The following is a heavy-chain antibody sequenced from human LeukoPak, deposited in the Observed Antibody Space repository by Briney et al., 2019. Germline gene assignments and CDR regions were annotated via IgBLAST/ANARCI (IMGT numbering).Heavy chain of an antibody. CDR1: GGSFSGYY. V-gene: IGHV4-34*01. CDR2: INHSGST. Sequence: SETLSLTCAVYGGSFSGYYWSWIRQPPGKGLEWIGEINHSGSTNYNPSLKSRVTISVDPSKNQFSLKLSSVTAADTAVYHCARTVTTEPTWFDPWGQGTLVTVSS. CDR3: ARTVTTEPTWFDP. J-gene: IGHJ5*02. D-gene: IGHD4-17*01.